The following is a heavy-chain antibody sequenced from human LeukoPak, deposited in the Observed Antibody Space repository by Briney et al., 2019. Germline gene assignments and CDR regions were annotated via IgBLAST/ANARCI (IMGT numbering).Heavy chain of an antibody. V-gene: IGHV4-59*01. CDR3: ARERSDWFDP. J-gene: IGHJ5*02. CDR2: IYYSGST. Sequence: PSETLSLTCTVSGGSISSYYWSWLRQPPGKGLEWIGYIYYSGSTNYNPFLKSRVTISVDTSKNQFSLKLSSVTAADTAVYYCARERSDWFDPWGQGTLVTASS. CDR1: GGSISSYY.